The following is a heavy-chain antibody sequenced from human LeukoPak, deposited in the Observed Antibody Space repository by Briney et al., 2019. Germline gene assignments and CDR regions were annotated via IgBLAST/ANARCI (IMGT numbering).Heavy chain of an antibody. V-gene: IGHV6-1*01. J-gene: IGHJ5*02. Sequence: SQTLSLTCAISGDSVSSNSVTWNWIRQSPSRGLEWLGRTYYRSTWYNDYAVSMRGRITVNPDTSKNQFSLHLNSVTPEDTAVYYCARRLTQYDCFDPWGQGILVTVSS. CDR3: ARRLTQYDCFDP. CDR1: GDSVSSNSVT. D-gene: IGHD2-2*01. CDR2: TYYRSTWYN.